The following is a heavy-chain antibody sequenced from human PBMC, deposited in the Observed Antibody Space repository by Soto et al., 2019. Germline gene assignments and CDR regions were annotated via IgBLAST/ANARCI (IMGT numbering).Heavy chain of an antibody. V-gene: IGHV1-2*04. CDR2: INPNRGDT. CDR3: ASGGSTVTREFDY. D-gene: IGHD4-17*01. J-gene: IGHJ4*02. CDR1: GYTFTGFY. Sequence: QVQLVQSGAEVKKPGASVKVSCKASGYTFTGFYMHWVRQAPGQGLEWMGWINPNRGDTEYAQNFQGWVTETRDTSISTAYMELSRLKSDDTAVYYCASGGSTVTREFDYWGQGTLVSVSS.